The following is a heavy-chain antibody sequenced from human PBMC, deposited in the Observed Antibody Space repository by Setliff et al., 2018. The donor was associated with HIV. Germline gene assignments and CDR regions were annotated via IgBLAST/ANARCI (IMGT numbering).Heavy chain of an antibody. D-gene: IGHD3-22*01. Sequence: ASVKVSCKASGYTFTGHYLHWVRQAPGQGLEWLGWVNPNSGDAIYAQNFQGRDTMTRDTSINAAYMELSSLRSEDTAEYYCAKELAASGLGYFDSWGRGILVTVSS. J-gene: IGHJ4*02. CDR2: VNPNSGDA. CDR1: GYTFTGHY. CDR3: AKELAASGLGYFDS. V-gene: IGHV1-2*02.